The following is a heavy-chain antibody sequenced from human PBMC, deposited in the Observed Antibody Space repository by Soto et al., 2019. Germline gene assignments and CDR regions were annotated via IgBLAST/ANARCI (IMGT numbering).Heavy chain of an antibody. V-gene: IGHV3-11*03. D-gene: IGHD6-19*01. J-gene: IGHJ4*02. CDR3: ARSYSSGWYGY. Sequence: GGSLRLSCAASGFTFSDYYMSWIRQAPGKGLEWVSYISSSSSYTNYADSVKGRFTISRDNAKNSLYLQMNSLRAEDTAVYYCARSYSSGWYGYWGQGTLVTVSS. CDR1: GFTFSDYY. CDR2: ISSSSSYT.